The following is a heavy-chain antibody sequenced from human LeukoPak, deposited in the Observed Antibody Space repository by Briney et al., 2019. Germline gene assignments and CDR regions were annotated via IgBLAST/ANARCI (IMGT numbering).Heavy chain of an antibody. V-gene: IGHV1-69*04. D-gene: IGHD3-3*01. CDR3: ARDRPTTIFGVDYYYYGMDV. CDR1: GGTFSSYA. CDR2: IIPILGIA. J-gene: IGHJ6*02. Sequence: GSSVKVSCKASGGTFSSYAISWVRQAPGQGLEWMGRIIPILGIANYAQKFQGRVTITADKSTSTAYMELSSLRSEDTAVYYCARDRPTTIFGVDYYYYGMDVWGQGTTVTVSS.